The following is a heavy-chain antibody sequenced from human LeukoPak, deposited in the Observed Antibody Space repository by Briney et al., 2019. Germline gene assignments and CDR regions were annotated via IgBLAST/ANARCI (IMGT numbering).Heavy chain of an antibody. CDR2: ISYDGSNK. Sequence: GGSLRLSCAASGFTVSSNYMSWVRQAPGKGLEWVAVISYDGSNKYYADSVKGRFTISRDNSKNTLYLQMNSLRAEDTAVYYCARVGRRDNDFWSGYYKASKRYGMDVWGQGTTVTVSS. CDR1: GFTVSSNY. CDR3: ARVGRRDNDFWSGYYKASKRYGMDV. V-gene: IGHV3-30-3*01. J-gene: IGHJ6*02. D-gene: IGHD3-3*01.